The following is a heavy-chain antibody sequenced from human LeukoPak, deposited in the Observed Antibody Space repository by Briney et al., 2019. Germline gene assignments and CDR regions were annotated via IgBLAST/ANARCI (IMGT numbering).Heavy chain of an antibody. J-gene: IGHJ6*02. Sequence: GRSLRLSCAASRFTFDDYAMHWVRQAPGKGLEWVSGISWNSGSIGYADSVKGRFTISRDNAKNSLYPQMNSLRAEDTALYYCAKDIGYYYGMDVWGQGTTVTVSS. CDR2: ISWNSGSI. CDR3: AKDIGYYYGMDV. CDR1: RFTFDDYA. V-gene: IGHV3-9*01.